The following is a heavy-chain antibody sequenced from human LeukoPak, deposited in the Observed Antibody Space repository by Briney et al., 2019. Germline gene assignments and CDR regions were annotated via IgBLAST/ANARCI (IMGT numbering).Heavy chain of an antibody. CDR1: GFTFSSYG. D-gene: IGHD4-17*01. J-gene: IGHJ4*02. CDR2: IWYDGSNK. V-gene: IGHV3-33*01. Sequence: GGSLRLSCAASGFTFSSYGMHWVRQAPGKGLEWVAVIWYDGSNKYYADSVKGRFTISRDNSKNTLYLQMNSLRAEDTAVYYCARSTVTNPPDYWGQGTLVTVSS. CDR3: ARSTVTNPPDY.